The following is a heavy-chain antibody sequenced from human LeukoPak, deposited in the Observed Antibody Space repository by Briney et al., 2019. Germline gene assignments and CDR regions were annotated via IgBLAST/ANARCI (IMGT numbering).Heavy chain of an antibody. CDR1: GFTFSDHY. D-gene: IGHD6-19*01. Sequence: GGSLRLSCAASGFTFSDHYMDWVRQAPGKGLEWVGRIRNKANSYTTEYAASVKGRFTISRDDSKNSLYLQINSLKIEDTAVYYGPRVGSSGWKDSWAKGPLATVSS. CDR3: PRVGSSGWKDS. CDR2: IRNKANSYTT. V-gene: IGHV3-72*01. J-gene: IGHJ4*02.